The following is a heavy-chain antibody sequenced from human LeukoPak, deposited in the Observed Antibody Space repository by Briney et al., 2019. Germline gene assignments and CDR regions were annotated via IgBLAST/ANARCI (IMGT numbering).Heavy chain of an antibody. J-gene: IGHJ6*02. CDR1: GFTFSSYG. CDR2: IWYDGSNK. CDR3: ARDSARGVNYYYGMDV. D-gene: IGHD3-10*01. V-gene: IGHV3-33*01. Sequence: GESLKISCAASGFTFSSYGMHWVRQAPGKGLEWVAVIWYDGSNKYYADSVKGRFTISRDNSKNTLYLQMNSLRAEDTAVYYCARDSARGVNYYYGMDVWGQGTTVTVSS.